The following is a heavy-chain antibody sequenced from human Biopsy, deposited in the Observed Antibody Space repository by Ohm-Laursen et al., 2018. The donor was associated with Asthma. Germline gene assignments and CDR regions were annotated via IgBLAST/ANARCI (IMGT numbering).Heavy chain of an antibody. V-gene: IGHV3-30*03. J-gene: IGHJ6*02. D-gene: IGHD3-3*01. CDR1: GFTFNSYG. CDR3: ARGAYYDFWSGYSRPIPGYYGMDV. Sequence: PRLSCAASGFTFNSYGMHWVRQAPGKGLEWVAVISYDGRNKYYGDSVKGRFTISRDNSKNTVYLQMISLRVEDTSVYYCARGAYYDFWSGYSRPIPGYYGMDVWGHGTTVTVSS. CDR2: ISYDGRNK.